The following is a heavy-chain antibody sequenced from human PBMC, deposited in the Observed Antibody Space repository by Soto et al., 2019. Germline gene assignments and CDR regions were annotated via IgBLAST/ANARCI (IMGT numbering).Heavy chain of an antibody. J-gene: IGHJ4*02. CDR1: GYTFTSYD. CDR2: MNPNSGNT. V-gene: IGHV1-8*01. D-gene: IGHD1-1*01. CDR3: AWPWNKQ. Sequence: QVQLVQSGAEVKKPGASVKVSCKDSGYTFTSYDINWVRQANGQGLEWMGWMNPNSGNTGYAQKFQGRVPMTSDTSISTAYMELSSLRDEDTAVYYCAWPWNKQGGQGTQVTVSS.